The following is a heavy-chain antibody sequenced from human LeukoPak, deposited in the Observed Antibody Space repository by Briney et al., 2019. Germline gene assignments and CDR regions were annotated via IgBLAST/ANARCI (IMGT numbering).Heavy chain of an antibody. CDR3: AKELSGFLASFEY. V-gene: IGHV3-23*01. CDR2: ISGSGGST. Sequence: GGSLRLSCAASGFTFSSYTMSWVRQAPGKGLEWVSAISGSGGSTYYADSVKGRFTISRDNSKNTLYLQMNSLRADDTAVYYCAKELSGFLASFEYWGQGTLVTVSS. CDR1: GFTFSSYT. D-gene: IGHD3-22*01. J-gene: IGHJ4*02.